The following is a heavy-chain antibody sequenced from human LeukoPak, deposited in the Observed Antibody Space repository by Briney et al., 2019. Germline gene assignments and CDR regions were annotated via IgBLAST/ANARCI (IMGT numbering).Heavy chain of an antibody. CDR3: ARIQGSSSSVGDH. J-gene: IGHJ4*02. CDR2: INSDGSST. Sequence: PGGALRLSCAASGFTFSSYWMHWVRQAPGKGLVWVSRINSDGSSTNYADSVKGRFTISRDNAKNRLYLQMNSLRAEDTAVYYCARIQGSSSSVGDHWGQGTLVTV. V-gene: IGHV3-74*01. D-gene: IGHD6-6*01. CDR1: GFTFSSYW.